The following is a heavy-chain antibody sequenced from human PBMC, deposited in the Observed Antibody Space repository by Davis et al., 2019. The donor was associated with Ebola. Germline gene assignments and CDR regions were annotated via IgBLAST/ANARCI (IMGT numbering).Heavy chain of an antibody. CDR1: GGSFKDYY. J-gene: IGHJ5*02. V-gene: IGHV4-39*07. CDR3: ARAPLLELELHLLSWFDP. D-gene: IGHD1-7*01. Sequence: PSETLSLTCAVYGGSFKDYYWGWIRQPPGKGLEWIGSIYYRVNTYCNPSLKSRVTISVDTSKNQFSLNLNSVTAADTAVYYCARAPLLELELHLLSWFDPWGQGTLVTVYS. CDR2: IYYRVNT.